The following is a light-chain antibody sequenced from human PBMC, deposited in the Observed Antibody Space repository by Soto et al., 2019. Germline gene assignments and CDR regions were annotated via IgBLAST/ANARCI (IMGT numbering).Light chain of an antibody. CDR3: CSYATTFYV. Sequence: QSDLTRPRSVSGSPGQSVTISCTVPTIDVDSSNYVSWYQQHPGKAPKLMIYDVSERPSGVPDRFSGYKSGSTASLTISGLQAEDEADYYCCSYATTFYVFGSGTKVTVL. J-gene: IGLJ1*01. CDR2: DVS. V-gene: IGLV2-11*01. CDR1: TIDVDSSNY.